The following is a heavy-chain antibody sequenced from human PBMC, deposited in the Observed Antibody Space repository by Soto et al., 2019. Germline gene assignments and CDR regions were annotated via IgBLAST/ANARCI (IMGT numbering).Heavy chain of an antibody. CDR2: IYYSGST. CDR1: GGSTSSSSYY. J-gene: IGHJ6*02. Sequence: SQTLSLTCTVSGGSTSSSSYYSGWIRPPPGKGLEWVGSIYYSGSTYYNPSLKSRVTISVDTSKNQFSLKLSSVTAADTAVYYCARHPPLGRYSYYYYGMDVWGQGTTVT. V-gene: IGHV4-39*01. CDR3: ARHPPLGRYSYYYYGMDV. D-gene: IGHD7-27*01.